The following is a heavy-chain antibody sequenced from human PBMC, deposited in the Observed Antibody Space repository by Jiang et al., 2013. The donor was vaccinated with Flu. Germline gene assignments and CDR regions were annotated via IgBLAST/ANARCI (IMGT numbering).Heavy chain of an antibody. CDR3: ARGKFYYYDSSGYRDAFDI. J-gene: IGHJ3*02. CDR1: GYSFTSYW. D-gene: IGHD3-22*01. Sequence: GAEVKKPGESLKISCKGSGYSFTSYWIGWVRQMPGKGLEWMGIIYPGDSDTRYSPSFQGQVTISADKSISTAYLQWSSLKASDTAMYYCARGKFYYYDSSGYRDAFDIWGQGTMVTVSS. V-gene: IGHV5-51*03. CDR2: IYPGDSDT.